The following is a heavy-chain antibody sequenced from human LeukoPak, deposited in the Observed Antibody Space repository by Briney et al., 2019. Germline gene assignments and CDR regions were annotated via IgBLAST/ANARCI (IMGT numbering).Heavy chain of an antibody. CDR3: ARVRIPTVVTALHFDY. J-gene: IGHJ4*02. Sequence: SVKVSCKASGGTFSSYAISWVRQAPGQGLEWMGGIIPIFGTANYAQKFQGRVTITADESTSTAYMELSSLRSEDTAVYYCARVRIPTVVTALHFDYWGQGTLVTVSS. D-gene: IGHD4-23*01. V-gene: IGHV1-69*13. CDR1: GGTFSSYA. CDR2: IIPIFGTA.